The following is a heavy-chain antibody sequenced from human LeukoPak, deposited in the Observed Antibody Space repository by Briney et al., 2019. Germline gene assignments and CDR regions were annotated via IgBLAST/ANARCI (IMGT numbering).Heavy chain of an antibody. CDR1: GGTFSSYA. D-gene: IGHD4-17*01. V-gene: IGHV1-69*05. CDR3: AREEDYGDYLDY. J-gene: IGHJ4*02. Sequence: ASVKVSCKASGGTFSSYAISWVRQAPGQGLEWMGGIIPIFGTANYAQKFQGRVTITTDESTSTAYMELSSLRSEDTAVYYCAREEDYGDYLDYWGQGTLVTVSS. CDR2: IIPIFGTA.